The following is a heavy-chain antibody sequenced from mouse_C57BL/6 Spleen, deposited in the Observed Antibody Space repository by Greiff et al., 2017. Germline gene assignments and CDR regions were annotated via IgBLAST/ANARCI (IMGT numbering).Heavy chain of an antibody. D-gene: IGHD1-1*01. V-gene: IGHV14-3*01. CDR1: GFNIKNTY. CDR2: IDPANGNT. Sequence: EVQLQQSVAELVRPGASVKLSCTASGFNIKNTYMHWVKQRPEQGLEWIGRIDPANGNTKYAPKFQGKATITVDTSSNTAYLQLSSLTSEDTAIYYCHWSYYGSSYVRWYFDVWGTGTTVTVSS. CDR3: HWSYYGSSYVRWYFDV. J-gene: IGHJ1*03.